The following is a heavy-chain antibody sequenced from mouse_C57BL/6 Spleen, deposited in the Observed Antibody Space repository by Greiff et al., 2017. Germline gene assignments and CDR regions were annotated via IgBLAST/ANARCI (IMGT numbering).Heavy chain of an antibody. D-gene: IGHD1-1*01. CDR3: ARGRCYCSRGYAMDY. CDR1: GFTFSDYG. Sequence: EVQLVESGGGLVKPGGSLKLSCAASGFTFSDYGMHWVRQAPEKGLEWVAYISSGSSTIYYADKVKGRFTISRDHAKNTLFLQMTSLRSEDTAMYDCARGRCYCSRGYAMDYWGQGTSVTVSS. V-gene: IGHV5-17*01. CDR2: ISSGSSTI. J-gene: IGHJ4*01.